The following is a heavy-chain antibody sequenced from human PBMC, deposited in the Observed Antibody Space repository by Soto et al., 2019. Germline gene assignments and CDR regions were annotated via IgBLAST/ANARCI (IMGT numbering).Heavy chain of an antibody. CDR1: GGSISSSSYY. J-gene: IGHJ4*02. CDR3: ARHFGYYYDSSGPFDY. Sequence: PSETLSLTCTVSGGSISSSSYYWGWIRQPPGKGLEWIGSIYYSGSTYYNPSLKSRVTISVDTSKNQFSLKLSSVTAADTAVYYXARHFGYYYDSSGPFDYWGQGTLVTVSS. V-gene: IGHV4-39*01. CDR2: IYYSGST. D-gene: IGHD3-22*01.